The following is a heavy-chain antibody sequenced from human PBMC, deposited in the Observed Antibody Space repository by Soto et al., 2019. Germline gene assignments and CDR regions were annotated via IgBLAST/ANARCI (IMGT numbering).Heavy chain of an antibody. J-gene: IGHJ6*02. CDR3: ARGQGSKYSTYGMDV. Sequence: ASVKVSCKASGYAFTSYDINWVRQATGQGLEWMGWMNPNSGNTGYAQKFQGRVTMTRNTSISTAYMELSSLRSEDTAVYYCARGQGSKYSTYGMDVWGQGTTVTVSS. CDR2: MNPNSGNT. CDR1: GYAFTSYD. D-gene: IGHD6-6*01. V-gene: IGHV1-8*01.